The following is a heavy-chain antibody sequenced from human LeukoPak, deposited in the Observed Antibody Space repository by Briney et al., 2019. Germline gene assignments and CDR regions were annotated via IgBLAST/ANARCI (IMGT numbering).Heavy chain of an antibody. V-gene: IGHV3-48*03. D-gene: IGHD2-8*01. CDR1: GFTFSSYE. CDR2: ISSSGSTI. Sequence: GGSLRLSCAASGFTFSSYEMNWVRQAPGKGLEWVSYISSSGSTIYYADSVKGRFTISRDNAKNSLYLQMNSLRAEDTAVYYCAKDRCSNGVGCYYYYMDVWGKGTTVTISS. J-gene: IGHJ6*03. CDR3: AKDRCSNGVGCYYYYMDV.